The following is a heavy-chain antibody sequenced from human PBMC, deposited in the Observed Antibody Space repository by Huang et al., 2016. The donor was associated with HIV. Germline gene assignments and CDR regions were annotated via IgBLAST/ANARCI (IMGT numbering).Heavy chain of an antibody. Sequence: QVQLQESGPGLVKPSETLSLTCTVSGGSISSYYWSGIRQPPGKGLECIGYIYYSVSTNYNPSLKSRVTISVDASKNQFSLKLRSVTAADTAVYYCARGPSPWLQEAFDIWGQGTMVTVSS. V-gene: IGHV4-59*01. D-gene: IGHD5-12*01. CDR3: ARGPSPWLQEAFDI. J-gene: IGHJ3*02. CDR1: GGSISSYY. CDR2: IYYSVST.